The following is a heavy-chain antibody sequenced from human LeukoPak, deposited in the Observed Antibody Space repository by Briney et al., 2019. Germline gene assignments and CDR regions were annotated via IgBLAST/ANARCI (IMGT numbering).Heavy chain of an antibody. CDR3: AREGPAVAFDY. CDR2: ISSSSSYI. V-gene: IGHV3-21*01. Sequence: GGSLRLSCAASGFTFSSYSINWVRQAPGKGLEWASSISSSSSYIYYADSVKGRFTISRDNAKNSLYLQMNSLRAEDTAVYYCAREGPAVAFDYWGQGTLVTVSS. J-gene: IGHJ4*02. D-gene: IGHD6-19*01. CDR1: GFTFSSYS.